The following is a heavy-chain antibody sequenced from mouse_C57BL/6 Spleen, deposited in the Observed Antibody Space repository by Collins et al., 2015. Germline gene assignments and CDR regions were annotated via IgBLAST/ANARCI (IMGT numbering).Heavy chain of an antibody. Sequence: QVQLQQPGAEPVKPGASVKVSCKASGYTFTSYWMHWVKQRPGQGLEWIGRIHPSDSDTNYNQKFKGKATLTVDKSSSTAYMQLSSLTSDDSAVYYCASYGNYVGYFDVWGTGTTVTVSS. CDR2: IHPSDSDT. J-gene: IGHJ1*03. CDR3: ASYGNYVGYFDV. D-gene: IGHD2-1*01. CDR1: GYTFTSYW. V-gene: IGHV1-74*01.